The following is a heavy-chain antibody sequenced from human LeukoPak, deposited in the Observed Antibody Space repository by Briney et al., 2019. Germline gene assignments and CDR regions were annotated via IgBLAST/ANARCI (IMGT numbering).Heavy chain of an antibody. J-gene: IGHJ4*02. V-gene: IGHV1-58*02. CDR3: AATEEYYDFWSGYRQPDY. D-gene: IGHD3-3*01. CDR2: IVVGSGNT. Sequence: SVKVSCKASGFTFTSSAMLWVRQARGQRLEWIGWIVVGSGNTNYAQKFQERVTITRDMSTSTAYMELSSLRSEDTAVYYCAATEEYYDFWSGYRQPDYWGQGTLVTVSS. CDR1: GFTFTSSA.